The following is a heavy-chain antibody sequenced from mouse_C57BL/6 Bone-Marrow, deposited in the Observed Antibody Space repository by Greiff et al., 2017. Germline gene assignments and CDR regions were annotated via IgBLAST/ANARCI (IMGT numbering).Heavy chain of an antibody. CDR1: GYTFTSYW. CDR3: ARILQGWYGSIDY. V-gene: IGHV1-55*01. D-gene: IGHD1-1*01. Sequence: QVQLQQPGAELVKPGASVKMSCKASGYTFTSYWITWVKQRPGQGLEWIGDIYPGSGSTNYNEKFKSKATLTVDTSSSTAYMRLSSLTSEDSAVYYCARILQGWYGSIDYWGQGTTLTVSS. J-gene: IGHJ2*01. CDR2: IYPGSGST.